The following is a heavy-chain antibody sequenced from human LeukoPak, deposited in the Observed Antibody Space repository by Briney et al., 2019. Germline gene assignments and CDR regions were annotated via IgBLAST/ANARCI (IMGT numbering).Heavy chain of an antibody. CDR1: GASISSPNYY. CDR3: VRQSGEYCTNGICYLFDY. Sequence: SETLSLTCTVSGASISSPNYYWGWIRQAPGKGLEWIGSVYYSGSTYYSSSLKSRVTLSVDTSMKQFSLKLSSVTAADTAMYYCVRQSGEYCTNGICYLFDYWGQGILVTVSS. J-gene: IGHJ4*02. D-gene: IGHD2-8*01. CDR2: VYYSGST. V-gene: IGHV4-39*01.